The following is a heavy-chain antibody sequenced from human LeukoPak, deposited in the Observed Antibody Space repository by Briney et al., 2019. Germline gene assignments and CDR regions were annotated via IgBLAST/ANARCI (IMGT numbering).Heavy chain of an antibody. CDR3: ARLWKKANFDI. CDR2: IYYSGST. D-gene: IGHD1-1*01. J-gene: IGHJ3*02. CDR1: GGSISSYY. V-gene: IGHV4-59*08. Sequence: SETLSLTCTVSGGSISSYYWSWIRQPPGKGLEWIGYIYYSGSTNYNPSLKSRVAISVDTSKNQFSLKLSSVTAADTAVYYCARLWKKANFDIWGQGTMVTVSS.